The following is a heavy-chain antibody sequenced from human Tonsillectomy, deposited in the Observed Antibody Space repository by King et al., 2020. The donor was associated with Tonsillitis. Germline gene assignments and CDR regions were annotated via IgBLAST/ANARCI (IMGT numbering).Heavy chain of an antibody. Sequence: VQLVESGAEVKKPGESLKISCKGSGDSSIKYWIGWVRQMPGKGLEWMGIIYLGDSDTRYSTSFQGQVTISADKSINTAYLQWSSLKAADTALYYCARHSSFSSSSLLPYYYSSHAMDVWGQGTTVTVSS. D-gene: IGHD6-6*01. CDR1: GDSSIKYW. CDR2: IYLGDSDT. V-gene: IGHV5-51*01. J-gene: IGHJ6*02. CDR3: ARHSSFSSSSLLPYYYSSHAMDV.